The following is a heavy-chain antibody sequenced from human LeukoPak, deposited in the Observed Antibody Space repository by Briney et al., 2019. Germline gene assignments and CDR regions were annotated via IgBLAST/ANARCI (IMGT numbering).Heavy chain of an antibody. D-gene: IGHD2/OR15-2a*01. CDR3: ARDIDTTSHYGWFDP. CDR1: GFSFSDFG. CDR2: MWYDGWGT. J-gene: IGHJ5*02. V-gene: IGHV3-33*01. Sequence: GRSLRLSCVASGFSFSDFGIHWVRQAPGKGLEWVAVMWYDGWGTYYADSVKGRFTISRDTSKNTLYLQMSSLRAEDTAVYYCARDIDTTSHYGWFDPWGQGTLVTVSS.